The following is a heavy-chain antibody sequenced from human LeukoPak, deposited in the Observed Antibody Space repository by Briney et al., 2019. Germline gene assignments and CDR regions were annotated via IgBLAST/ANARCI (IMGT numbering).Heavy chain of an antibody. CDR3: AKDLRAGTDADAFDI. CDR1: GFTFSSYA. J-gene: IGHJ3*02. V-gene: IGHV3-30-3*01. Sequence: QPGRSLRLSCAASGFTFSSYAMHWVRQAPGKGLEWVAVISYDGSNKYYADSVKGRFTISRDNSKNTLYLQMNSLRAEDTAVYYCAKDLRAGTDADAFDIWGQGTMVTVSS. CDR2: ISYDGSNK. D-gene: IGHD6-19*01.